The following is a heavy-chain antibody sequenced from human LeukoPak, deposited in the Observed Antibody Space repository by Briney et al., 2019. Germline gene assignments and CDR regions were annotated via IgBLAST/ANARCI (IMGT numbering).Heavy chain of an antibody. CDR3: ARDQVVYAMDY. CDR1: GGSFSGYY. CDR2: INHSGST. Sequence: SETLSLTCAVYGGSFSGYYWSWIRQPPGKGLEWIGEINHSGSTNYNPSLKSRVTISVDTSKNQFSLKLSSVTAADTAVYYCARDQVVYAMDYWGQGTPVTVSS. V-gene: IGHV4-34*01. J-gene: IGHJ4*02. D-gene: IGHD2-8*02.